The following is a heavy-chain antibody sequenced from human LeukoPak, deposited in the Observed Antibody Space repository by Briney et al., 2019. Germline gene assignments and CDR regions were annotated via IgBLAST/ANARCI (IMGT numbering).Heavy chain of an antibody. D-gene: IGHD6-13*01. Sequence: GGSLRLSCAASGFTFSSYWMSWVRQAPGKGLEWVANIKQDGSEKYYVASVRGRFTISRDNAKNSLYLQMNSLSAEDTAVYYCARDQVAAVGPNPGDYWGQGTLVTVSS. J-gene: IGHJ4*02. CDR3: ARDQVAAVGPNPGDY. CDR1: GFTFSSYW. CDR2: IKQDGSEK. V-gene: IGHV3-7*03.